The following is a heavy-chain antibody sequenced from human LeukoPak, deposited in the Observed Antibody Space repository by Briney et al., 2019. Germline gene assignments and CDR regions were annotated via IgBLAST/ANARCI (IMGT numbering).Heavy chain of an antibody. CDR3: ARGWAIAVAGNPKDH. Sequence: ASVKVSCKASGYTFTSYYMHWVRQAPGQGLEWMGIINPSGGSTSYAQKFQGRVTMTRDTSTSTVYMELSSLRSEDTAVYYCARGWAIAVAGNPKDHWGQGTLVTVSS. CDR2: INPSGGST. CDR1: GYTFTSYY. V-gene: IGHV1-46*01. J-gene: IGHJ4*02. D-gene: IGHD6-19*01.